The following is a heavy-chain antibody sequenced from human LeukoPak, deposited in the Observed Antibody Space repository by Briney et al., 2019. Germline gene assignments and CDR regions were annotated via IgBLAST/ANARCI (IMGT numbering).Heavy chain of an antibody. V-gene: IGHV1-69*05. CDR2: IIPIFGTA. D-gene: IGHD6-13*01. CDR3: ARDGDGYSSSWYSTYAFDI. J-gene: IGHJ3*02. CDR1: GGTFSSYA. Sequence: SVKVSCKASGGTFSSYAISWVRQAPGQGLEWMGGIIPIFGTANYAQKFQGRVTITTDESTSTAYMELSSLRSEDTAVYYCARDGDGYSSSWYSTYAFDIWGQGTMVTVST.